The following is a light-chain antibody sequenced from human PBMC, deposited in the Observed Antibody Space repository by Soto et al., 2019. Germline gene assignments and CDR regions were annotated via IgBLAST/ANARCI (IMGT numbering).Light chain of an antibody. Sequence: EIVLTQSPATLSVSLGASATLSCRASQSVSLSLAWFQMRPGQPPRLLIYGASTRATDIPARFSGSGSGTDFTLTISSLQSVDFAVYFCQQYHIWPSWTFGQGTKVELK. CDR1: QSVSLS. CDR2: GAS. J-gene: IGKJ1*01. V-gene: IGKV3-15*01. CDR3: QQYHIWPSWT.